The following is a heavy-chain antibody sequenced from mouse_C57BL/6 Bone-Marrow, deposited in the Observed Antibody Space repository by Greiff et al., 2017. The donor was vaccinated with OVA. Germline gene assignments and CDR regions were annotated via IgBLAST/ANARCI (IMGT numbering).Heavy chain of an antibody. CDR2: ISSGGSYT. D-gene: IGHD2-4*01. V-gene: IGHV5-6*01. CDR3: ARHKLSYYDPGAWFAY. J-gene: IGHJ3*01. Sequence: EVMLVESGGDLVKPGGSLKLSCAASGFTFSSYGMSWVRQTPDKRLEWVATISSGGSYTYYPDSVKGRFTISRDNAKNTLYLQMSSLKSEDTAMYYCARHKLSYYDPGAWFAYWGQGTLVTVSA. CDR1: GFTFSSYG.